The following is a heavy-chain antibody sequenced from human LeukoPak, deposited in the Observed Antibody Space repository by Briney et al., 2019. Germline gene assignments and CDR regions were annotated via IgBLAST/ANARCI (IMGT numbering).Heavy chain of an antibody. Sequence: ASVKVSCKASGYTFTGYYMHWVRQAPGQGLEWMGWINPNSGGTNYAQKFQGRVTMTRDTSITTVYMELNRLTSDDTAVYYCARDPGSGWNLDYWGQGTLVTVSS. CDR1: GYTFTGYY. CDR2: INPNSGGT. CDR3: ARDPGSGWNLDY. J-gene: IGHJ4*02. D-gene: IGHD6-19*01. V-gene: IGHV1-2*02.